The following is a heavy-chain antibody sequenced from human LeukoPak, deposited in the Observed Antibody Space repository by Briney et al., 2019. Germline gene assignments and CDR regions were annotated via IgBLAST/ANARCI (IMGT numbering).Heavy chain of an antibody. CDR2: MNPNSGNT. Sequence: ASVKVSCKASGYTFTSYDINWVRQAIGQGLEWMGWMNPNSGNTGYAQKFQGRVTMTRNTSISTAYMELSSLRSEDTAVYYCARVRYFSGGSCYFPFDYWGQGTLVTVSS. CDR1: GYTFTSYD. J-gene: IGHJ4*02. D-gene: IGHD2-15*01. CDR3: ARVRYFSGGSCYFPFDY. V-gene: IGHV1-8*01.